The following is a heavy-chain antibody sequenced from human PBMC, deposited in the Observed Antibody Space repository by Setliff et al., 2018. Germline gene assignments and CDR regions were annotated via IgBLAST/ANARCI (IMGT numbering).Heavy chain of an antibody. D-gene: IGHD2-15*01. J-gene: IGHJ4*02. CDR3: ARGGGGKPFDY. CDR2: IYTSGNT. V-gene: IGHV4-61*02. Sequence: SETLSLTCTVSGGSISSSSCYWNWIRQPAGKGLEWIGRIYTSGNTNYNPSLKSRVTISVDTSKNQFSLKLSSVTAADTAVYYCARGGGGKPFDYWGQGTLVT. CDR1: GGSISSSSCY.